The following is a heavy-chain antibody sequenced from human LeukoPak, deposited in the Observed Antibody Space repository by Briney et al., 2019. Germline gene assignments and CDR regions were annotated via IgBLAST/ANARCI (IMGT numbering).Heavy chain of an antibody. Sequence: SENLSLTCTVSGGSISSYYWSWIRQPPGKGLEWIGYIYYSGSTNYNPSLKSRVTISVDTSKNQFSLKLSSVTAADTAVYYCARSSLGEGENYWGQGTLVTVSS. CDR2: IYYSGST. V-gene: IGHV4-59*01. D-gene: IGHD3-16*01. J-gene: IGHJ4*02. CDR3: ARSSLGEGENY. CDR1: GGSISSYY.